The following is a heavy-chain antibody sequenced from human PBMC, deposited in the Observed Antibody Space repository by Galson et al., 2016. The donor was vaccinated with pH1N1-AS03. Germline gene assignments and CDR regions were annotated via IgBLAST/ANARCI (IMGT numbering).Heavy chain of an antibody. V-gene: IGHV3-7*03. J-gene: IGHJ4*02. CDR2: IKADGSQK. Sequence: SLRLSCAASELTFSNYYMSWVRQAPGKGLEWVATIKADGSQKYYGDSVRGRFTISRDNAKNSLHLQMDSLRADDTATYYCAREYTSGKPTHYDSWGQGTLVTVSS. CDR1: ELTFSNYY. D-gene: IGHD6-19*01. CDR3: AREYTSGKPTHYDS.